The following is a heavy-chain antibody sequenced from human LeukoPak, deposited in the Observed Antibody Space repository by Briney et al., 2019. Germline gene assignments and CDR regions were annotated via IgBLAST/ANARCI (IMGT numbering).Heavy chain of an antibody. Sequence: SETLSLTXTVSGGSISSYYWSWIRQPAGKGLEWIGRIYTSGSTNYNPSLKSRVTMSVDTSKNQFSLKLSSVTAADTAVYYCARDYDSSGYYTFYYFDYWGQGTLVTVSS. CDR1: GGSISSYY. CDR3: ARDYDSSGYYTFYYFDY. D-gene: IGHD3-22*01. J-gene: IGHJ4*02. CDR2: IYTSGST. V-gene: IGHV4-4*07.